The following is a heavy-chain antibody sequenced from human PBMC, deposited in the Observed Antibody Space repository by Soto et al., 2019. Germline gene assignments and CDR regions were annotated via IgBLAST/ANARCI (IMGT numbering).Heavy chain of an antibody. V-gene: IGHV3-48*02. CDR1: GFTFSSYS. J-gene: IGHJ6*02. D-gene: IGHD3-22*01. Sequence: GGSLRLSCAASGFTFSSYSMNWVRQAPGKGLERVSYISSSSSTIYYADSVKGRFTISRDNAKNSLYLQMNSLRDEDTAVYYCARGEVVDRYYYYGMDVWGQGTTVTVSS. CDR2: ISSSSSTI. CDR3: ARGEVVDRYYYYGMDV.